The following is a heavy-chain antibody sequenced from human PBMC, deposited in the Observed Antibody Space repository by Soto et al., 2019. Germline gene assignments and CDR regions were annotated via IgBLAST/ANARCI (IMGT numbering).Heavy chain of an antibody. V-gene: IGHV1-18*01. D-gene: IGHD3-3*01. Sequence: QVQLVQSGAEVKKPGASVKVSCKASGYTFTSYGISWVRQAPGQGLEWMGWISAYNGNTNYAQKLQDRVTMTTDTSTSTAYMELRSLRSDDTAVYYCARQIFEGPYYDFWSGYLDVWGQGATVTVSS. CDR2: ISAYNGNT. J-gene: IGHJ6*02. CDR3: ARQIFEGPYYDFWSGYLDV. CDR1: GYTFTSYG.